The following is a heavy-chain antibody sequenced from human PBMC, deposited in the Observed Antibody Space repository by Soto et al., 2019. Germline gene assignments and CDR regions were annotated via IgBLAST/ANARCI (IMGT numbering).Heavy chain of an antibody. J-gene: IGHJ4*02. CDR3: ARGGVAAFDY. CDR2: ISYDGSNK. Sequence: GGSLRLSCASSGFTFSSYGMHWVRQAPGKGLEWVAVISYDGSNKYYADSVKGRFTISRDNSKNTLYLQMNSLKAEDTAVYYCARGGVAAFDYWGQGTPVTVSS. V-gene: IGHV3-30*03. CDR1: GFTFSSYG. D-gene: IGHD2-15*01.